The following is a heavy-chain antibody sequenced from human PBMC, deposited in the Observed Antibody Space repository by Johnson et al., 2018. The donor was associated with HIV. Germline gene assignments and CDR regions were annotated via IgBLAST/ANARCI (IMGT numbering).Heavy chain of an antibody. CDR1: GFTFDDYA. V-gene: IGHV3-9*01. CDR3: AKADQIAAAGKGAFDI. Sequence: EVQLMESGGGLVQPGRSLRLSCAASGFTFDDYAMHWVRQAPGKGLEWVSGISWNSGSIGYADSVKGRFTISRDNAKNSLYLQINSLRADDTALYYCAKADQIAAAGKGAFDIWGQGTMVTVSS. D-gene: IGHD6-13*01. J-gene: IGHJ3*02. CDR2: ISWNSGSI.